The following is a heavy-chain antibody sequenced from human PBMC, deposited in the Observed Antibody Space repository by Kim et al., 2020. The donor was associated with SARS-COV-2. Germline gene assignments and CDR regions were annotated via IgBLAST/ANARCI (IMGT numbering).Heavy chain of an antibody. CDR2: ISFDGTNK. J-gene: IGHJ4*02. CDR3: ASERGSLNHFDN. Sequence: GGSLRLSCAASGFTFHGHAMHLVRPSPGQGLEWVTFISFDGTNKYYADSVKGRFTVSRDNSKNTLYLQMNSLRTEDTAVYYCASERGSLNHFDNWGQGTLVSVSS. D-gene: IGHD3-10*01. CDR1: GFTFHGHA. V-gene: IGHV3-30-3*01.